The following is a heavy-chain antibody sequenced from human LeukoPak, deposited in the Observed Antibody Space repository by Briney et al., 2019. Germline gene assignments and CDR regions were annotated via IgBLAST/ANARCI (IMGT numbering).Heavy chain of an antibody. CDR3: AREVGGSAFDI. D-gene: IGHD3-16*01. CDR2: IGGGGTNT. Sequence: GGSLRLSCAASGFTVSSNYMTWVRQAPGKGLEWVSAIGGGGTNTFYADSVKGRFTISRDNSKNTLYLQMNSLRAEDTAVYYCAREVGGSAFDIWGQGTMVTVSS. J-gene: IGHJ3*02. CDR1: GFTVSSNY. V-gene: IGHV3-53*05.